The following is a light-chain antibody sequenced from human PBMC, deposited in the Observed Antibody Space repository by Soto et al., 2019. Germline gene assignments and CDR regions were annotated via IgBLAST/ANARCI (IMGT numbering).Light chain of an antibody. J-gene: IGKJ1*01. CDR2: GAS. CDR1: QSVSTNY. Sequence: SLSPGERATLSCRASQSVSTNYLAWYQQKPGQAPRLLISGASTRATGIPARFSGSGSGTEFTLTISSLQPDDFATYYCQHYNSYSEAFGQGTKVDI. V-gene: IGKV3D-7*01. CDR3: QHYNSYSEA.